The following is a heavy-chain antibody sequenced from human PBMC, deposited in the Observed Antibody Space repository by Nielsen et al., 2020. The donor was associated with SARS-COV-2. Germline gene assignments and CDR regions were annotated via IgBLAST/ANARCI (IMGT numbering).Heavy chain of an antibody. CDR1: GFIFSNYA. J-gene: IGHJ4*02. CDR2: ILFDGSET. D-gene: IGHD4-17*01. Sequence: GSLRLSCAASGFIFSNYAMHWVRQSPGKGLEWVALILFDGSETYYADSVKGRFTISRDNSKNTLYLEMNSLRPEDTTLYYCARDGSTVATPADYFDSWGLGTLVTVSS. CDR3: ARDGSTVATPADYFDS. V-gene: IGHV3-30*04.